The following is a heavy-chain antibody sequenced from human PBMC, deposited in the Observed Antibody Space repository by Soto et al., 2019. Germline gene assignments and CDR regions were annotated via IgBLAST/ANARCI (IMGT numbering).Heavy chain of an antibody. CDR2: IYPGDSDT. V-gene: IGHV5-51*01. Sequence: AGAPLQNWSQGAGDRFTSYWIDSGRQKQEKGLEWMGIIYPGDSDTRYSPSFQGQVTISADKSISTAYLQWSSLKASDTAMYYCASIRAGLAERSYYYYGIEVWGQGRAVTVSS. CDR3: ASIRAGLAERSYYYYGIEV. J-gene: IGHJ6*02. CDR1: GDRFTSYW. D-gene: IGHD3-3*02.